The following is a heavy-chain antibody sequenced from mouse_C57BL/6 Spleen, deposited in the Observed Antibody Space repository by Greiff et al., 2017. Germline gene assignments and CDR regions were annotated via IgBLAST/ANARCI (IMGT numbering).Heavy chain of an antibody. D-gene: IGHD1-1*01. V-gene: IGHV5-9*01. CDR1: GFTFSSYT. J-gene: IGHJ2*01. Sequence: VKLVESGGGLVKPGGSLKLSCAASGFTFSSYTMSWVRQTPEKRLEWVATISGGGGNTYYPDSVKGRFTISRDNAKNTLYLQMSSLRSEDTALYYCARAITTVVATGNFFDYWGQGTTLTVSS. CDR3: ARAITTVVATGNFFDY. CDR2: ISGGGGNT.